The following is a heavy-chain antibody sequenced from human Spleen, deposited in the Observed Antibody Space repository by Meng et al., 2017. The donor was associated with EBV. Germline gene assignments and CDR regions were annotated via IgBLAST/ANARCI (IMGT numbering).Heavy chain of an antibody. CDR3: ARGYCTAGVCSTGYFDL. V-gene: IGHV3-13*01. CDR2: IGTAGDT. J-gene: IGHJ2*01. Sequence: VEVVVSGGGLGPAGGSLRLSCAASGFTFSGYDMHWVRQTTGEGLEWVSSIGTAGDTYSPDSVKGRFTISREDAKNSLYLQMNSLRAGDTAVYYCARGYCTAGVCSTGYFDLWGRGTLVTVSS. D-gene: IGHD2-8*02. CDR1: GFTFSGYD.